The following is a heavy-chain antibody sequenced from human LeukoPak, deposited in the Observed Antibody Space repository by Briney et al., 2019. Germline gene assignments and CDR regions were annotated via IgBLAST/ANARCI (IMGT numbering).Heavy chain of an antibody. D-gene: IGHD3-3*01. CDR1: GYTLTELS. Sequence: ASVKVSCKVSGYTLTELSMNWVRQAPGKGLEWMGGFDPEDGETIYAQKFQGRVTMTEDTSTDTAYMELSSLRSEDTAVYYCATALLRFLEWLFALDSWGQGTLVTVSS. CDR3: ATALLRFLEWLFALDS. CDR2: FDPEDGET. J-gene: IGHJ4*02. V-gene: IGHV1-24*01.